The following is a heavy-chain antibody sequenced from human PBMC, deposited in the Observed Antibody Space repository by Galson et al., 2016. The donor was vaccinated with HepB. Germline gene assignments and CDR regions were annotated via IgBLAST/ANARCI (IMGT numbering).Heavy chain of an antibody. CDR3: AKGRRSGCSSTSCYPFDY. J-gene: IGHJ4*02. D-gene: IGHD2-2*01. Sequence: SLRLSCAASGFTFSSYAMNWVRQAPGKGLELVSAISGSGSSTYYADSVKGRFTNSRDKSSNTLYLQMNTLIAEDTAVYYCAKGRRSGCSSTSCYPFDYWGQGTLVTVSS. CDR1: GFTFSSYA. CDR2: ISGSGSST. V-gene: IGHV3-23*01.